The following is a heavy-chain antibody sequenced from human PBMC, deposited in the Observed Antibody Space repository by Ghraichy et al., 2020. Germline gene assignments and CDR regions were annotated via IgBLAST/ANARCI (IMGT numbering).Heavy chain of an antibody. CDR2: IIPIFGTA. CDR1: GGTFSSYA. D-gene: IGHD3-22*01. J-gene: IGHJ4*02. Sequence: SVKVSCKASGGTFSSYAISWVRQAPGQGLEWMGGIIPIFGTANYAQKFQGRVTITADKSTSTAYMELSSLRSEDTAVYYCARGRHRVVYYYDSSGYYDYWGQGTLVTVSS. V-gene: IGHV1-69*06. CDR3: ARGRHRVVYYYDSSGYYDY.